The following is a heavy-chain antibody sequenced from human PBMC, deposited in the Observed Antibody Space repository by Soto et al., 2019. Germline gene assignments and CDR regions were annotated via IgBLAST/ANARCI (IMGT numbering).Heavy chain of an antibody. Sequence: QITLKESGPPLVKPTQTLTLTCSFSGFSLTSSGVGVGWFRQPPGKALGWLGLIYWNDDDRYRASLHSRLTITKDTSKNQVVLTVTSMDPVDTATYYCAHRPGGSVFRYYFDYGGQGTLVTVSS. V-gene: IGHV2-5*01. CDR2: IYWNDDD. CDR1: GFSLTSSGVG. D-gene: IGHD2-8*02. CDR3: AHRPGGSVFRYYFDY. J-gene: IGHJ4*02.